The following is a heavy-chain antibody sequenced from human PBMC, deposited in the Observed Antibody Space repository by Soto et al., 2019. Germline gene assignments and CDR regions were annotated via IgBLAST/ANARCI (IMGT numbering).Heavy chain of an antibody. CDR3: ARESGYGSGSYYYYYYGMDV. CDR2: INHSGST. J-gene: IGHJ6*02. V-gene: IGHV4-34*01. D-gene: IGHD3-10*01. CDR1: GGSFSGYY. Sequence: SEILSLTSAVYGGSFSGYYWSWIRQPLGKGLEWIGEINHSGSTNYNPSLKSRVTISVDTSKNQFSLKLSSVTAADTAVYYCARESGYGSGSYYYYYYGMDVWGQGTTVT.